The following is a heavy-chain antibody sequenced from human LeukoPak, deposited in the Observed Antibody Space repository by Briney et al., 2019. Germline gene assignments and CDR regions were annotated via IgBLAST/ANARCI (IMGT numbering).Heavy chain of an antibody. Sequence: PGGSLRLSCAASGFTFTSYSMTWVRQAPGKGLEWVSSIDSSSRYIYYADSIKGRFTISRDNAKNTLYLQMNSLRVEDTAVYYCARARFLEHNWFDPWGQGTLVTVSS. CDR2: IDSSSRYI. CDR3: ARARFLEHNWFDP. D-gene: IGHD3-3*01. V-gene: IGHV3-21*01. J-gene: IGHJ5*02. CDR1: GFTFTSYS.